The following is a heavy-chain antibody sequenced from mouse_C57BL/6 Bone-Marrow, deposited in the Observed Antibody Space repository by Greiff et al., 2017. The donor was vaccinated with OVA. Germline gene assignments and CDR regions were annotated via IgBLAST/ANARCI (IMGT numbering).Heavy chain of an antibody. CDR2: ISSGSSTI. Sequence: EVKVVESGGGLVKPGGSLKLSCAASGFTFSDYGMHWVRQAPEKGLEWVAYISSGSSTIYYADTVKGRFTISRDNAKNTLFLQMTSLRSEDTAMYYCAREITTVGATDWYFDVWGTGTTVTVSS. D-gene: IGHD1-1*01. CDR3: AREITTVGATDWYFDV. J-gene: IGHJ1*03. V-gene: IGHV5-17*01. CDR1: GFTFSDYG.